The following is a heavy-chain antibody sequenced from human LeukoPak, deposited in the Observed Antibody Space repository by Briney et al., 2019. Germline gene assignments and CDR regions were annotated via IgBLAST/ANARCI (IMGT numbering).Heavy chain of an antibody. D-gene: IGHD3-9*01. J-gene: IGHJ4*02. Sequence: GGSLRLSCAASGFTFSSYAMSWVRQAPGKGLEWVSAICGSGGSTYYADSVKGRFTISRDNSKNTLYLQMNSLRAEDTAVYYCAKDPYDILTGYYSRPFDYWGQGTLVTVSS. CDR3: AKDPYDILTGYYSRPFDY. CDR2: ICGSGGST. CDR1: GFTFSSYA. V-gene: IGHV3-23*01.